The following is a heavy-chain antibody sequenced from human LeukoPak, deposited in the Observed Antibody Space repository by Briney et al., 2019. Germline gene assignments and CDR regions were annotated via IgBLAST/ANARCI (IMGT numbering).Heavy chain of an antibody. Sequence: SETLSLTCTVSGNSFGDYYWSWIRQPAGKGLEWIGRIYNSGSTTYNPSLKSRVTMSVDTSKSQFPLNLMSVTAADTAVYYCTRDTGTTGEVKFDPWGQGTLVSVSS. J-gene: IGHJ5*02. CDR2: IYNSGST. CDR3: TRDTGTTGEVKFDP. V-gene: IGHV4-4*07. D-gene: IGHD4-17*01. CDR1: GNSFGDYY.